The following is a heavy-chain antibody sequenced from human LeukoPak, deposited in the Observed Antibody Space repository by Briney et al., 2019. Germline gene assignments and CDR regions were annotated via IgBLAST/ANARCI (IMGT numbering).Heavy chain of an antibody. Sequence: GASVKVSCKASGGTFSSYTISWVRQAPGQGLEWMGRIIPILGIANYAQKFQGRVTITADKSTSTAYMELSSLRSEDTAVYYCAKDLGFLEWFFDYWGQGTLVSVSS. CDR3: AKDLGFLEWFFDY. J-gene: IGHJ4*02. V-gene: IGHV1-69*04. D-gene: IGHD3-3*01. CDR2: IIPILGIA. CDR1: GGTFSSYT.